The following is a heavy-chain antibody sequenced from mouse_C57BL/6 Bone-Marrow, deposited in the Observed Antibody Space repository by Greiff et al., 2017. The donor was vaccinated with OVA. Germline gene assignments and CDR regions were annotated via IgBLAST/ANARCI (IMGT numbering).Heavy chain of an antibody. D-gene: IGHD1-1*01. J-gene: IGHJ1*03. CDR2: IYPRSGNT. V-gene: IGHV1-81*01. CDR3: ARTPPIYYYGSTWYFDV. Sequence: QVQLQQSGAELARPGASVKLSCKASGYTFTSYGISWVKQRTGQGLEWIGEIYPRSGNTYYNEKFKGKATLTADKSSSTAYMELRSLTSEDSAVYFCARTPPIYYYGSTWYFDVWGTGTTVTVSS. CDR1: GYTFTSYG.